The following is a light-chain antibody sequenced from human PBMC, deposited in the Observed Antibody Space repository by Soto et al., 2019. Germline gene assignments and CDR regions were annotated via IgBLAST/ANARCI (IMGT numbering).Light chain of an antibody. V-gene: IGKV3-20*01. CDR3: QQSSRSPVT. J-gene: IGKJ5*01. CDR2: GAS. CDR1: QSLGNDF. Sequence: EIVLTQFPGTLSLPPGDRATLSCRATQSLGNDFLAWYQQKPGQPPRLLMDGASSRASGTPDRFDGSGSGTDFTLTIRRLQPEDFGVYYCQQSSRSPVTFGQGTRLEIK.